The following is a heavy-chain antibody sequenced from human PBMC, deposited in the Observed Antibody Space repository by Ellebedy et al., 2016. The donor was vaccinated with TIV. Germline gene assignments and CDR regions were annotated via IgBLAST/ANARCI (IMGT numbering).Heavy chain of an antibody. CDR2: IDPSDSYT. Sequence: GESLKISXKGSGYSFTSYWISWVRQMPGKGLEWVGRIDPSDSYTNYGPSFQGHVTISADKSISTAYLQWSSLKASDTAMYYCARHLDCSSTSCYMAVGDYWGQGTLVTVSS. CDR1: GYSFTSYW. J-gene: IGHJ4*02. CDR3: ARHLDCSSTSCYMAVGDY. D-gene: IGHD2-2*02. V-gene: IGHV5-10-1*01.